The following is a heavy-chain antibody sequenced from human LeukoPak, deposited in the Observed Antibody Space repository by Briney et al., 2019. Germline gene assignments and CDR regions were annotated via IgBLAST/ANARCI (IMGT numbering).Heavy chain of an antibody. CDR2: ISGSGGST. D-gene: IGHD3-3*01. Sequence: QTGGSLRLSCAASGFTFSSYSMNWVRQAPGKGLEWVSAISGSGGSTYYADSVKGRFTISRDNSKNTLYLQMNSLRAEDTAVYYCAKGVFGVVSEPDAFDIWGQGTMVTVSS. V-gene: IGHV3-23*01. CDR3: AKGVFGVVSEPDAFDI. J-gene: IGHJ3*02. CDR1: GFTFSSYS.